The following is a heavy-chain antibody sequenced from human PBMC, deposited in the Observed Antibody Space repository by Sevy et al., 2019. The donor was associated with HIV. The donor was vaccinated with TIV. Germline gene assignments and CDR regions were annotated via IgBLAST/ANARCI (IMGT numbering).Heavy chain of an antibody. Sequence: GGSLRLSCAASGFNFRTYSMNWVRQAPGKGLEWLSSISDDSRYIYYSDSVKGRFTISRANAKNLLFLQMNNLRVEDTAIYYFASVFAIFGVVSGLDYWGQGNLVTVSS. CDR3: ASVFAIFGVVSGLDY. D-gene: IGHD3-3*01. CDR2: ISDDSRYI. J-gene: IGHJ4*01. CDR1: GFNFRTYS. V-gene: IGHV3-21*04.